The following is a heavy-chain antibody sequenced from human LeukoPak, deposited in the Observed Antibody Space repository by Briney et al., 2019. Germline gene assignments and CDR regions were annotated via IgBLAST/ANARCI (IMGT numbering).Heavy chain of an antibody. D-gene: IGHD1-26*01. CDR2: ISGSGGST. J-gene: IGHJ4*02. CDR1: GFTFSTYA. CDR3: AKDGGSGSYFDY. Sequence: GGSLRLSCAASGFTFSTYAMSWVRQAPGKGLEWVSGISGSGGSTNYADSGKGRFTIARDNSKKTLYLQMNSLTAEDTAVYYCAKDGGSGSYFDYWGQGTLVTVSS. V-gene: IGHV3-23*01.